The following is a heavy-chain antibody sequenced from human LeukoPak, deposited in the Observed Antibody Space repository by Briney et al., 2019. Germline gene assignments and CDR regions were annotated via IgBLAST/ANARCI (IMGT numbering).Heavy chain of an antibody. Sequence: PGGSLRLSCAASGFTFSSYWMSWVRQAPGKGLEWAANIKEDGTHKYYVGSVRGRFTISRDNAKNSLYLQMNSLRAEDTAIYYRAREARGTRAAFDVWGQGTMVTVFS. CDR1: GFTFSSYW. CDR3: AREARGTRAAFDV. V-gene: IGHV3-7*01. J-gene: IGHJ3*01. D-gene: IGHD2-8*01. CDR2: IKEDGTHK.